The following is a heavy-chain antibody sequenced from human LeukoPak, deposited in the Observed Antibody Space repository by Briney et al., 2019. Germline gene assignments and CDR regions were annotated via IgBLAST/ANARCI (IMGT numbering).Heavy chain of an antibody. CDR2: IIPIFGTA. Sequence: SVKVSCKASGGTFSSYAISWVRQAPGQGLEWMGGIIPIFGTANYAQKLQGRVTMTTDTSTSTAYMELRSLRSDDTAVYYCARDGYRLSGYFYYMDVWGKGTTVTVSS. J-gene: IGHJ6*03. CDR3: ARDGYRLSGYFYYMDV. V-gene: IGHV1-69*05. D-gene: IGHD2-2*03. CDR1: GGTFSSYA.